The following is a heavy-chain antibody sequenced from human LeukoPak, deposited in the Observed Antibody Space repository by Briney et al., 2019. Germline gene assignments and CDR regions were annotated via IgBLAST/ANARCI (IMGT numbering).Heavy chain of an antibody. CDR1: GFTFSRHW. Sequence: GWSLRLSCATSGFTFSRHWMSWVRQAPGKGPEWVANIKQDGSERYYVHSVKGRFTISRDNAKNSLYLQMNSLRAEDTAVYYCARDGGHGTDLDYWGQGIPVTVSS. CDR2: IKQDGSER. J-gene: IGHJ4*02. D-gene: IGHD2-8*02. CDR3: ARDGGHGTDLDY. V-gene: IGHV3-7*01.